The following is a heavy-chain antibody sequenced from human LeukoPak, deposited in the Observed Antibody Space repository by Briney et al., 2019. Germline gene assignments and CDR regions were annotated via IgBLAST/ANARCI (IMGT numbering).Heavy chain of an antibody. J-gene: IGHJ4*02. Sequence: GGSLRLSCAASGFTFSYYWMHWVRQAPGKGLEWVSCITSSGSTIYYADSVKGRFTISRDNAKNSLYLQMNSLRAEDTAVYYCARGSGYLIDYWGQGTLVTVSS. D-gene: IGHD5-18*01. CDR2: ITSSGSTI. V-gene: IGHV3-48*04. CDR3: ARGSGYLIDY. CDR1: GFTFSYYW.